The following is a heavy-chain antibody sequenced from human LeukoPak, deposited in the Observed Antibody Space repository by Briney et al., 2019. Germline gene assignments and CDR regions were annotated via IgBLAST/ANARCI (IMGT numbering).Heavy chain of an antibody. CDR1: GFTLSSYA. Sequence: GGSLRLSCAASGFTLSSYAMHWVRQAPGKGLEYVSAISSNGGSTYYANSVKGRFTISRDNSKNTLYLQMGSLRAEDMAVYYCARDPEYYDSSGGYYYYYYMDVWGKGTTVTVSS. V-gene: IGHV3-64*01. CDR3: ARDPEYYDSSGGYYYYYYMDV. J-gene: IGHJ6*03. D-gene: IGHD3-22*01. CDR2: ISSNGGST.